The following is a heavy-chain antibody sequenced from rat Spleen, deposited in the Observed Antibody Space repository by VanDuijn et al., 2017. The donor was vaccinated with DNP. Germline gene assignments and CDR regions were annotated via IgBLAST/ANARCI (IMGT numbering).Heavy chain of an antibody. CDR1: GFIFSDYN. V-gene: IGHV5S10*01. Sequence: EVQLVESGGGLVQPGRSLKLSCAASGFIFSDYNMAWVRQAPKKGLEWVATIIYDGSRTYYRDSVKGRFTISRDNAKSSLYLQMNSLKSEDTATYYCARHRGYILRLYAMDAWGQGTSVTVSS. D-gene: IGHD1-9*01. CDR3: ARHRGYILRLYAMDA. CDR2: IIYDGSRT. J-gene: IGHJ4*01.